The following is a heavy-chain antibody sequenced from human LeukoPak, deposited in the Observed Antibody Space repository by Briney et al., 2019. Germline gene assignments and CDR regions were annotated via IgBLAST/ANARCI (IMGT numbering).Heavy chain of an antibody. V-gene: IGHV1-3*01. Sequence: GASVKVSCKASGYTFTSYAMHWVRQAPGQRLEWMGWINAGNGNTKYSQKFQGRVTITRDTSASTAYMELNSLRSEDTAVYYCAPTRSGGYSLYYWGQGTLVTVSS. CDR2: INAGNGNT. D-gene: IGHD1-26*01. J-gene: IGHJ4*02. CDR1: GYTFTSYA. CDR3: APTRSGGYSLYY.